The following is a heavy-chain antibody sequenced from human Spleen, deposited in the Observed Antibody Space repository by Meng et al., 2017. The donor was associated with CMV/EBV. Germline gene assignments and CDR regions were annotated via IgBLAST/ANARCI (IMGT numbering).Heavy chain of an antibody. CDR2: ISGSGGST. D-gene: IGHD4-17*01. Sequence: GESLKISCAASGFTFSNYAMSWVRQAPGKGLEWVSAISGSGGSTYYADSVKGRFTISRDNSKNTLYLQMNSLRAEDTAVYYCATIRDSGVYWGQGTLVTVS. J-gene: IGHJ4*02. CDR3: ATIRDSGVY. V-gene: IGHV3-23*01. CDR1: GFTFSNYA.